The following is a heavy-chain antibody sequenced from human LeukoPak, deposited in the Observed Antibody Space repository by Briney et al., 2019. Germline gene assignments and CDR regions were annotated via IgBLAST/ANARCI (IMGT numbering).Heavy chain of an antibody. CDR3: AGFYYGSGSYRDY. J-gene: IGHJ4*02. V-gene: IGHV1-2*02. Sequence: ASVKVSCKASGYTFTGYYMHWVRQATGQGLEWMGWINPNSGGTNYAQKFQGRVTMTRDTSISTAYMELSRLRSDDTAVYYCAGFYYGSGSYRDYWGQGTLVTVSS. D-gene: IGHD3-10*01. CDR1: GYTFTGYY. CDR2: INPNSGGT.